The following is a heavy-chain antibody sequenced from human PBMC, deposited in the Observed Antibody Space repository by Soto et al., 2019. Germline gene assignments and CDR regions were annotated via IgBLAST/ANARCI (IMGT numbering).Heavy chain of an antibody. CDR1: GFTFSSFD. J-gene: IGHJ4*02. CDR2: ISGGGDST. Sequence: GGSLRLSCAASGFTFSSFDMSWVRQAPGKGLEWVSGISGGGDSTYYADSVKGRFAISRDNFKDTLYLQMNSLRAEDTAVYYCAKDVGTWIQLFHFDFWGQGVLVTVSS. D-gene: IGHD5-18*01. CDR3: AKDVGTWIQLFHFDF. V-gene: IGHV3-23*01.